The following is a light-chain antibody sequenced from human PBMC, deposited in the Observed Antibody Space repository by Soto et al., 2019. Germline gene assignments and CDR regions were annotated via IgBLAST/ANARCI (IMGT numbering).Light chain of an antibody. V-gene: IGLV4-60*02. Sequence: QPVLTQSSSASASLGSSVKLTCTLSSGHSSYIIAWHQQQPGKAPRYLMKLEGSGSYNKGSGLPDRFSGSTSGADRYLTIPNLQFEDEADYYCETWDFNTRVFGGGTKLTVL. J-gene: IGLJ3*02. CDR1: SGHSSYI. CDR2: LEGSGSY. CDR3: ETWDFNTRV.